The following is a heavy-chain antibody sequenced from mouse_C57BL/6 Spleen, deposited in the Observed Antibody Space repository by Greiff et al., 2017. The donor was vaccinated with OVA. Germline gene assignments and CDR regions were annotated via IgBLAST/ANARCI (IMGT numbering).Heavy chain of an antibody. CDR2: IWTGGGT. Sequence: QVQLKESGPGLVAPSQSLSITCTVSGFSLTSYAISWVRQPPGKGLEWLGVIWTGGGTTYNSALKSRLSISKDNSKSQVFLRMNSLQTDDTARYYSARKDWDEGWYFDVWGTGTTVTVSS. CDR1: GFSLTSYA. V-gene: IGHV2-9-1*01. J-gene: IGHJ1*03. CDR3: ARKDWDEGWYFDV. D-gene: IGHD4-1*01.